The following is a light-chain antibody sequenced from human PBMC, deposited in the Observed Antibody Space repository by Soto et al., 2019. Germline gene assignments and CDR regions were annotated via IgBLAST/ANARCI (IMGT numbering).Light chain of an antibody. Sequence: PGERASLSCRASQSISGRYLAWYQQKPGQAPRLLIYDASSRATGIPDRFSGSGSGTDFILTISRLETEDFAVYYCQQYGSSPLTFGGGTKVEIK. J-gene: IGKJ4*01. CDR1: QSISGRY. CDR3: QQYGSSPLT. V-gene: IGKV3-20*01. CDR2: DAS.